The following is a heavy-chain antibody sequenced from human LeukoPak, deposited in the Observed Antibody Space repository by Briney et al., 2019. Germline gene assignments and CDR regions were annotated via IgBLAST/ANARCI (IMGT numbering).Heavy chain of an antibody. CDR3: ARHLVSNQQLVHYIGVDP. Sequence: SETLSLTCSVSGGSINSYYWSWIRQPPGKGLEGIGYIFYSGNTDYNPSLKSRFTISVETSKNQFSLKLISVTAADTAVYYCARHLVSNQQLVHYIGVDPWGQGTLVTVSS. D-gene: IGHD6-13*01. V-gene: IGHV4-59*08. CDR2: IFYSGNT. J-gene: IGHJ5*02. CDR1: GGSINSYY.